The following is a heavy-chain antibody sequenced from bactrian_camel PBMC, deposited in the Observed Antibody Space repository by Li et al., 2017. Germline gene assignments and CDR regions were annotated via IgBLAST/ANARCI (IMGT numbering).Heavy chain of an antibody. Sequence: HVQLVESGGGSEQAGGSLRLSCAASGDIGSTYSMAWFRQAPGKEREGVAAVDADGSTSYADSVKGRFTIHRDNTKGTLHLQMNNLKAEDTAVYYCFLSPIPGQWCARTLGADHADDFANYGQGTQVTVS. J-gene: IGHJ4*01. CDR2: VDADGST. D-gene: IGHD2*01. V-gene: IGHV3S53*01. CDR1: GDIGSTYS.